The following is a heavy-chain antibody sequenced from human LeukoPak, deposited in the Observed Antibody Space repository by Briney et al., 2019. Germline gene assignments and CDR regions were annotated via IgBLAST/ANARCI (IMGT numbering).Heavy chain of an antibody. CDR3: ARRGTSSSWAHFDY. J-gene: IGHJ4*02. CDR1: GFIFSTYW. D-gene: IGHD6-13*01. V-gene: IGHV3-7*05. Sequence: PGGSLRLSCAASGFIFSTYWLTWVRQAPGKGLEWVANINQDGSEIYYVDSVQGRFTISRGNVKNSLYLQMNSLGAEDTAVYYCARRGTSSSWAHFDYWGQGTLVTVSS. CDR2: INQDGSEI.